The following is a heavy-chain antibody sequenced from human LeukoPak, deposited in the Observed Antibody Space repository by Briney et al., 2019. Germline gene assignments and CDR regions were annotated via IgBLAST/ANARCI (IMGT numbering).Heavy chain of an antibody. CDR1: GFAFSSFG. J-gene: IGHJ3*02. D-gene: IGHD6-19*01. Sequence: PGGSLRLSCAASGFAFSSFGMNWVRQAPGKGLEWVANIKEDGSEKYYVDSVKGRFTISRDNAKNSLYLQMNSLRAEDTAVYYCARVGPYSSGWYERAFDIWGQGTMVTVSS. CDR3: ARVGPYSSGWYERAFDI. CDR2: IKEDGSEK. V-gene: IGHV3-7*01.